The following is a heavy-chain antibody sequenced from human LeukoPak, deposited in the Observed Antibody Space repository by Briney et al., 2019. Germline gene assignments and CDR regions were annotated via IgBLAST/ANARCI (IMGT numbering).Heavy chain of an antibody. CDR2: ISSSSSYI. J-gene: IGHJ6*02. D-gene: IGHD3-22*01. CDR3: ARGYYDSSGPDYYYYGMDV. Sequence: GRSLRLSCAASGFTFSSYSMNWVRQAPGKGLEWVSSISSSSSYIYYADSVKGRFTISRDNAKHSLYLQMNSLRAEDTAVYYCARGYYDSSGPDYYYYGMDVWGQGTTVTVSS. V-gene: IGHV3-21*01. CDR1: GFTFSSYS.